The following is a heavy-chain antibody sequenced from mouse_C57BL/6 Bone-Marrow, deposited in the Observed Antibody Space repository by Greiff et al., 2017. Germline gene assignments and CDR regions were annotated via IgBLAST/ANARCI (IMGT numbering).Heavy chain of an antibody. J-gene: IGHJ4*01. D-gene: IGHD2-3*01. CDR2: IYPGDGDT. V-gene: IGHV1-82*01. Sequence: QVQLKESGPELVKPGASVKISCKASGYAFSSSWMNWVKQRPGKGLEWIGRIYPGDGDTNYNGKFKGKATLTADKSSSTAYMQLSSLTSEDSAVYYCATYDPLIYAVDYWGQGTSVTVSS. CDR3: ATYDPLIYAVDY. CDR1: GYAFSSSW.